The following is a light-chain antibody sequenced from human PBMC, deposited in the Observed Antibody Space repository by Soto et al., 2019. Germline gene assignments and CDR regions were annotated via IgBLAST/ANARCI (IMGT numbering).Light chain of an antibody. V-gene: IGLV2-23*01. J-gene: IGLJ1*01. CDR1: SSDVGSYNL. CDR2: EGS. CDR3: CSYAGSNV. Sequence: QTSLTEPASLSGSPGQSITISCTGTSSDVGSYNLVSWYQQHPGKAPKLMIYEGSKRPSGVSNRFSGSKSGNTASLTISGLQAEDEADYYCCSYAGSNVFGTGTKVTVL.